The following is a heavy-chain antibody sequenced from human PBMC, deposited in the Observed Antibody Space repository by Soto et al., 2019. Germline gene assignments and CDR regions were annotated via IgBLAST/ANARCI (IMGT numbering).Heavy chain of an antibody. D-gene: IGHD6-19*01. V-gene: IGHV3-11*01. J-gene: IGHJ3*02. CDR2: ISSSGSTI. CDR1: GFTFSDYY. CDR3: ASSYSSGYGAFDI. Sequence: GGSLRLSCAASGFTFSDYYMSWIRQAPGKGLEWVSYISSSGSTIYYADSVKGRFTISRDNAKNSLYLQMNSLRAEDTAVYYCASSYSSGYGAFDIWGQGTMVTVSS.